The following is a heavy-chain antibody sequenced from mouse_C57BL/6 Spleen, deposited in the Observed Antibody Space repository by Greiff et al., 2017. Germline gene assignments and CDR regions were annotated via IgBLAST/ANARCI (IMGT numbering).Heavy chain of an antibody. J-gene: IGHJ2*01. CDR1: GYTFTSYW. CDR2: IYPGSGST. V-gene: IGHV1-55*01. CDR3: ASTADGCYVYFDY. D-gene: IGHD2-3*01. Sequence: VQLQQSGAELVKPGASVKMSCKASGYTFTSYWITWVKQRPGQGLEWIGDIYPGSGSTNYNEKFKSKATLTVDTSSSTAYMQLSSLTSEDSAVYYCASTADGCYVYFDYWGQGATLTFST.